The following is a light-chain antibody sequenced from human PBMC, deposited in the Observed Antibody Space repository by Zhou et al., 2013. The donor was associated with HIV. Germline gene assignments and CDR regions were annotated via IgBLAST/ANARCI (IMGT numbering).Light chain of an antibody. Sequence: DIQMTQSPSTLSASVGDRVTITCRASQSISSWLAWYQQKPGKAPKLLIYKASSLESGVPSRFSGSGSGTEFTLTISSLQPDDFATYFCQQYNSYPYSFGQGTKLEIK. CDR3: QQYNSYPYS. V-gene: IGKV1-5*03. CDR1: QSISSW. J-gene: IGKJ2*03. CDR2: KAS.